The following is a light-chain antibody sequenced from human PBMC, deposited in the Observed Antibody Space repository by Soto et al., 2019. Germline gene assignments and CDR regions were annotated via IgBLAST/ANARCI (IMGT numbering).Light chain of an antibody. J-gene: IGKJ1*01. Sequence: SPMTQSPASLAASGGDRVTVTGLASQSISIYLNWYQQKPGKATKLLIYAASSLQSGVPSRFSGSGSGTDFTITISSLQTEDFAPYYCQQYNRCSTWTFGQGTKVDI. CDR1: QSISIY. CDR3: QQYNRCSTWT. V-gene: IGKV1-39*01. CDR2: AAS.